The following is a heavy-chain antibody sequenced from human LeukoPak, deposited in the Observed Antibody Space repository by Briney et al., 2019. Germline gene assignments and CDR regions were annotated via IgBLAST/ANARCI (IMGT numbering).Heavy chain of an antibody. Sequence: GGSLRLSCAASGNYWMHWVRQAPGKGLVWVSHINSDGSWTSYADSVKGRFTISRDNSKNTLYLQMNSLRAEDTAVYYCASQHAPRRIAVAGTFPDFDYWGQGTLVTVSS. D-gene: IGHD6-19*01. CDR1: GNYW. CDR3: ASQHAPRRIAVAGTFPDFDY. CDR2: INSDGSWT. J-gene: IGHJ4*02. V-gene: IGHV3-74*01.